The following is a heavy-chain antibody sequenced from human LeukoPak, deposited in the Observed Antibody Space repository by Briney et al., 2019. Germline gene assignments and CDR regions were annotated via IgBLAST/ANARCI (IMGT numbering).Heavy chain of an antibody. CDR2: IYYSGST. D-gene: IGHD3-10*01. J-gene: IGHJ6*02. Sequence: SDTLSLTCTVSGGSISSYYWSWIRQPPGKGLECIGYIYYSGSTNYNTSLKSRVTISVDTSKNQYSLKLSSVTAADTAVYYCARNNYSGSGSYYNYYYYGMDVWGQGTTVTVSS. V-gene: IGHV4-59*07. CDR3: ARNNYSGSGSYYNYYYYGMDV. CDR1: GGSISSYY.